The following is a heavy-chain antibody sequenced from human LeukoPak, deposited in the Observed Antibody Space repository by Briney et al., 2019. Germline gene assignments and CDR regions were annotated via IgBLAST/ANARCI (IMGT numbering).Heavy chain of an antibody. CDR1: GGFFSGYY. D-gene: IGHD3-22*01. Sequence: PSETLSLTCAVYGGFFSGYYWSWIRQPPGKGLEWIGEINHSGSTNYNPSLKSRVTISVDTSKNQFSLKLSSVTAADTAVYYCARATYYYDSSGYYLDYWGQGTLVTVSS. CDR3: ARATYYYDSSGYYLDY. V-gene: IGHV4-34*01. CDR2: INHSGST. J-gene: IGHJ4*02.